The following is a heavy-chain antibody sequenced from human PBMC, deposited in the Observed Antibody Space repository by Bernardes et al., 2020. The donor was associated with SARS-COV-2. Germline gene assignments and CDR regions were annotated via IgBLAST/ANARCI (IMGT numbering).Heavy chain of an antibody. J-gene: IGHJ4*02. CDR1: GDSVSSDGAA. Sequence: SQTLSLTCAISGDSVSSDGAAWNWIRQSPSRGLEWLGKTYYRSKWYNDYALSVKSRITINPDTSKNQFSLQLKSVTPEDTAVYYCARRGSGAWYGYYDYWGQGILVTVSS. CDR3: ARRGSGAWYGYYDY. CDR2: TYYRSKWYN. D-gene: IGHD6-19*01. V-gene: IGHV6-1*01.